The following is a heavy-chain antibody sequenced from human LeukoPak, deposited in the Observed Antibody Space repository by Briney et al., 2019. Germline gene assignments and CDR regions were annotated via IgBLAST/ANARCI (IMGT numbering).Heavy chain of an antibody. CDR2: IFYSGST. V-gene: IGHV4-39*01. D-gene: IGHD6-13*01. CDR1: GGSITSSSYY. J-gene: IGHJ4*02. Sequence: SETLSLTCTVSGGSITSSSYYWGWIRQPPGKGLEWIGSIFYSGSTCYNPSLKSRVTISVDTSKTQFSLKLSSVTAADTAVYYCAKQQLVRCFDYWGQGTLVNVSS. CDR3: AKQQLVRCFDY.